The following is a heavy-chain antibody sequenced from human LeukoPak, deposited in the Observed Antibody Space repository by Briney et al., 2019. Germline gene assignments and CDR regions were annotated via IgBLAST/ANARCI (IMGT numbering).Heavy chain of an antibody. Sequence: GGSLRLSCAASGFTFSSYGMHWVRQAPGKGLEWVSAISGSGGSTYYADSVKGRFTISRDNSKNTLYLQMNSLRAEDTAVYYCAKGEVLRYFDWLPSTNYYDYWGREPWSPSPQ. CDR1: GFTFSSYG. J-gene: IGHJ4*02. V-gene: IGHV3-23*01. CDR2: ISGSGGST. D-gene: IGHD3-9*01. CDR3: AKGEVLRYFDWLPSTNYYDY.